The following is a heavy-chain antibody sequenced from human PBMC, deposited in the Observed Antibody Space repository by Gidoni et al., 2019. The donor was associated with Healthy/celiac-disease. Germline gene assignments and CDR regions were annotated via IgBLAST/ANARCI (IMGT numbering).Heavy chain of an antibody. CDR2: INHSGST. J-gene: IGHJ4*02. D-gene: IGHD1-26*01. V-gene: IGHV4-34*01. Sequence: QVQLQQWGAGLLKPSATLSLTCAVYGGSFSGYYWIWICQPPGKGLEWIGEINHSGSTNYNPSLKSRVTRSVDTSKNQFSLKLSSVTAADTAVYYCAYSGSYYRTRGFDYWGQGTLVTVSS. CDR3: AYSGSYYRTRGFDY. CDR1: GGSFSGYY.